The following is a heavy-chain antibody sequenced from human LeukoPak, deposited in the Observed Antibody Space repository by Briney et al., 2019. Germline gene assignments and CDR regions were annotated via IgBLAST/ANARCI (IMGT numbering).Heavy chain of an antibody. CDR2: ISSSSSYI. V-gene: IGHV3-21*01. Sequence: GGSLGLSCAASGFTFSSYSMNWVRQAPGKGLEWVSSISSSSSYIYYADSVKGRFTISRDNAKNSLYLQMNSLRAEDTAVYYCARDRGYYDSSGYYLFDYWGQGTLVTVSS. CDR1: GFTFSSYS. CDR3: ARDRGYYDSSGYYLFDY. D-gene: IGHD3-22*01. J-gene: IGHJ4*02.